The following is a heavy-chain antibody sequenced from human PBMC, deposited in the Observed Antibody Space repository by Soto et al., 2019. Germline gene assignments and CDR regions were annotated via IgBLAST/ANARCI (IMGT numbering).Heavy chain of an antibody. D-gene: IGHD5-12*01. CDR1: GGSISSYY. J-gene: IGHJ5*02. Sequence: SETLSLTCTVSGGSISSYYWSWIRQPPGKGLEWIGYIYYSGSTNYNPSLKSRVTISVDTSKNQFSLKLSSVTAADTAVYYCARDGGSGGYDWFDPWGQGTLVTVSS. CDR3: ARDGGSGGYDWFDP. CDR2: IYYSGST. V-gene: IGHV4-59*01.